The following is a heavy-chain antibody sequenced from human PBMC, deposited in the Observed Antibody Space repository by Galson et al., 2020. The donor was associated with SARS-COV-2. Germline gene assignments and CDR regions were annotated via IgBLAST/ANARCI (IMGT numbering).Heavy chain of an antibody. CDR2: INHRGTS. J-gene: IGHJ6*02. V-gene: IGHV4-34*01. D-gene: IGHD4-17*01. CDR3: ARGRRLRRYGMDV. Sequence: SQASETLSLTCAVYGGSFSGYYWSWIRQPPGKGPEWIGDINHRGTSDYNPSLKSRVIISVDTSRNQFSLNLGSVTAADVAVYYCARGRRLRRYGMDVWGQGTAVTVSS. CDR1: GGSFSGYY.